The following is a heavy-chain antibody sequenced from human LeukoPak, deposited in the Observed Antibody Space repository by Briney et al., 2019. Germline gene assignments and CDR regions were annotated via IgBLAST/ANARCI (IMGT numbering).Heavy chain of an antibody. D-gene: IGHD6-13*01. CDR2: IYTSGST. V-gene: IGHV4-4*07. CDR1: GGSISSYY. Sequence: PSETLSLTCTVSGGSISSYYWSWIRQPAGKGLEWIGRIYTSGSTNYSPSLKSRVTMSVDTSKNQFSLKLSSVTAADTAVYYCAREDRSSSSSWYYYGMDVWGQGTTVTVSS. J-gene: IGHJ6*02. CDR3: AREDRSSSSSWYYYGMDV.